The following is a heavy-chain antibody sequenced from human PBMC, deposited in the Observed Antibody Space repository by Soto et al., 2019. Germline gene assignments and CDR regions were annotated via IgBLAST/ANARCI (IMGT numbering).Heavy chain of an antibody. J-gene: IGHJ6*02. Sequence: PGGSLRLSCAASRFTFSRSAMSWVRQAPVKGLEWVSAISASGGGTYYADSVQGRFTISSDNSKNTLYLQMNSLRAEDTAVYYCAKRGTVTTDYYGMDVWGQGTTVTVSS. CDR3: AKRGTVTTDYYGMDV. CDR1: RFTFSRSA. V-gene: IGHV3-23*01. D-gene: IGHD4-17*01. CDR2: ISASGGGT.